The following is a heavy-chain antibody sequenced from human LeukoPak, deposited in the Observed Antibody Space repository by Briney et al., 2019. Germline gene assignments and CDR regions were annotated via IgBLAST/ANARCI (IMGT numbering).Heavy chain of an antibody. CDR3: ARYCGGDCYGMDV. J-gene: IGHJ6*02. D-gene: IGHD2-21*01. V-gene: IGHV3-7*01. CDR2: IKQDGSEK. CDR1: EFTFSSYW. Sequence: RAGGSLRLSCTASEFTFSSYWMSWVRQAPGKGLEWVANIKQDGSEKDYVDSVKGRFTISRDNAKNSLCLQMNNLRAEDTAVYYCARYCGGDCYGMDVWGQGTTVTVSS.